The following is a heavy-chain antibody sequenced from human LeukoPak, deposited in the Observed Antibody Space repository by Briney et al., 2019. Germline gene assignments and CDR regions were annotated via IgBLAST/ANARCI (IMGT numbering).Heavy chain of an antibody. CDR2: ISYDGSNK. V-gene: IGHV3-30*04. CDR3: ARAGNLWFGESNPDY. J-gene: IGHJ4*02. D-gene: IGHD3-10*01. CDR1: GFTFSSYA. Sequence: GGSLRLSCAASGFTFSSYAMHWVRQAPGKGLEWVAVISYDGSNKYYADSVKGRFTISRDNSKNTLYLQMNSLRAEDTAVYYCARAGNLWFGESNPDYWGQGTLVTVSS.